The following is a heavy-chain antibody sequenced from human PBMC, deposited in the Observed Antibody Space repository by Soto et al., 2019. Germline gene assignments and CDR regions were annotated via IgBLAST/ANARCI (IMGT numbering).Heavy chain of an antibody. D-gene: IGHD6-13*01. V-gene: IGHV1-18*01. CDR3: VKDRDTNSWPSRDV. CDR1: GYTFTSNG. J-gene: IGHJ6*02. CDR2: VSAKNGDT. Sequence: QVHLVQSGAEVKRPGASVKVSCKASGYTFTSNGISWVRQASEQGLEWMGWVSAKNGDTNYAQKFQGRVIMTTDTSTTTAYMELRSLRSDDTAVYYCVKDRDTNSWPSRDVWGQGTTVTVSS.